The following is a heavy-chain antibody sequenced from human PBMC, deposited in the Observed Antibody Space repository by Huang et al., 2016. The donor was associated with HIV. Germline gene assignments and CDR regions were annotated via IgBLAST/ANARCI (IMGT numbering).Heavy chain of an antibody. CDR1: GGSITSSSYY. Sequence: QLQLQGSGPGLVKPSETLSLTCTVSGGSITSSSYYWGWIRQPPGKGLEWVGSLYYSGSTDYNPSLKSRVTVSVDTSKNQFSLKLSSVIAADTAVYYCARHFSYYDSSGYTPWDAFDIWGQGTMVTVSS. V-gene: IGHV4-39*01. CDR2: LYYSGST. CDR3: ARHFSYYDSSGYTPWDAFDI. D-gene: IGHD3-22*01. J-gene: IGHJ3*02.